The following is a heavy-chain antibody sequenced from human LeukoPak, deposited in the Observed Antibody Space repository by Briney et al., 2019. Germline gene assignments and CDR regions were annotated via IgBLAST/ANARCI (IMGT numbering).Heavy chain of an antibody. CDR3: AANHHDYFDAFDI. Sequence: GASVKVSCKASGYTFTGYYMHWVRQAPGQGLEWMGRINPNSGGTNYAQKFQGRVTMTRDTSISTAYMELSRLRSDDTAVYYCAANHHDYFDAFDIWGQGTMVTVSS. J-gene: IGHJ3*02. CDR1: GYTFTGYY. D-gene: IGHD2/OR15-2a*01. V-gene: IGHV1-2*06. CDR2: INPNSGGT.